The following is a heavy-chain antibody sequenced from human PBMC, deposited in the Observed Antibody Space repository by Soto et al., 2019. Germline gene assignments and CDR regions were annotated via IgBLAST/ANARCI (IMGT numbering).Heavy chain of an antibody. V-gene: IGHV1-18*01. CDR1: GYTFTSYG. Sequence: QVQLVQSGAEVKKPGASVKVSCKASGYTFTSYGISWVRQAPGQGLEWMGWISAYNGNTNYAQKLQGRVTMTTDTXXSXAXXELRSLRSDDTAVYYCAVGAEDIVLVPAAPYGMDVWGQGTTVTVSS. CDR3: AVGAEDIVLVPAAPYGMDV. CDR2: ISAYNGNT. D-gene: IGHD2-2*01. J-gene: IGHJ6*02.